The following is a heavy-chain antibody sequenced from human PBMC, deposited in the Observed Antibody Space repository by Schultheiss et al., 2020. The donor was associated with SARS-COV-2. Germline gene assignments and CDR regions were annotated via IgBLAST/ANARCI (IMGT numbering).Heavy chain of an antibody. Sequence: GESLKISCKASGYTFTSYGISWVRQAPGQGLEWMGWISAYNGNTNYAQKLQGRVTMTTDTSTSTAYMELRSLRSDDTAVYYCARVRSYDSSYYGMDVWGQGTTVTVSS. D-gene: IGHD3-3*01. CDR2: ISAYNGNT. CDR3: ARVRSYDSSYYGMDV. J-gene: IGHJ6*02. CDR1: GYTFTSYG. V-gene: IGHV1-18*01.